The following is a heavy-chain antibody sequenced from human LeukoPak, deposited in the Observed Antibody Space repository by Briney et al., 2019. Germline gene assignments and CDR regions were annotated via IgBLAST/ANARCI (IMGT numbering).Heavy chain of an antibody. V-gene: IGHV1-2*02. CDR3: ASEAFCAGGSCYLHRVAS. CDR2: IDTNSGGT. D-gene: IGHD2-15*01. CDR1: GYTFTAYY. J-gene: IGHJ4*02. Sequence: ASVKVSCQASGYTFTAYYMRWVRQAPGQGLEWMGWIDTNSGGTNYAQKFQGRVTITRDTSIGTAYMELSNLISDDTAVYYCASEAFCAGGSCYLHRVASWGPGTLVTVSS.